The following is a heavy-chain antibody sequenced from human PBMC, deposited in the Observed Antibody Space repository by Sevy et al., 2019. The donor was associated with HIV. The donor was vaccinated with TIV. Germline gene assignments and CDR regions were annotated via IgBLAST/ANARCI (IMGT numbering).Heavy chain of an antibody. J-gene: IGHJ4*02. CDR3: TTRITMVRGVIITLDY. V-gene: IGHV3-15*01. Sequence: GGSLRLSCAASGFTFSNAWMSWVRQAPGKGLEWVGRIKSKTGGGTTDYAAPVKGRFTISREDSKNTLYLQMNSLKTEDTAVYYCTTRITMVRGVIITLDYWGQGTLVTVSS. CDR2: IKSKTGGGTT. D-gene: IGHD3-10*01. CDR1: GFTFSNAW.